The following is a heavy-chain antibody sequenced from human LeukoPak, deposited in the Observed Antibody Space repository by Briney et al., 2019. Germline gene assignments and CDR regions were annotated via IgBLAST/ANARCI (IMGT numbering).Heavy chain of an antibody. V-gene: IGHV3-30*18. CDR3: VKGRSGSSYSPSDS. Sequence: GTSLRLSRAASGFTLTSYGMHWVRQAPGKGLEWVAVISYEKNEEFYADSVKGRSTISRDSSKNTLYLQMNSLRPEDTAVYYCVKGRSGSSYSPSDSWGQGTLVTVSS. CDR1: GFTLTSYG. CDR2: ISYEKNEE. D-gene: IGHD2-15*01. J-gene: IGHJ4*02.